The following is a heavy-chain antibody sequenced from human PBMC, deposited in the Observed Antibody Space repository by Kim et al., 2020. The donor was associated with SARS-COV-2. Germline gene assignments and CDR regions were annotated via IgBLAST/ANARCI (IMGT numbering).Heavy chain of an antibody. CDR1: GFTFSSYA. Sequence: GGSLRLSCAASGFTFSSYAMSWVRQAPGKGLEWVSAISGSGGSTYYAYSVKGRFTISRDNSKNTLYLQMNSLRAEDTAVYYCATPGGYSYDEKPRRKPLFDYWGQGTLVTVSS. D-gene: IGHD5-18*01. CDR3: ATPGGYSYDEKPRRKPLFDY. V-gene: IGHV3-23*01. J-gene: IGHJ4*02. CDR2: ISGSGGST.